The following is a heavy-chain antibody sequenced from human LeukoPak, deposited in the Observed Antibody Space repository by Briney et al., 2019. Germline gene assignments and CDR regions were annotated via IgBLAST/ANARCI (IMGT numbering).Heavy chain of an antibody. Sequence: GGSLRLSCVASGITFRSYAMSWVRQAPGKGLEWVSAISGSGGVTYYADSVKGRFTISRDNSKNTLYLQMNSLRVEDTAVYYCAKDKSESSTWYVPHEYWGQGTLVTVSS. V-gene: IGHV3-23*01. CDR3: AKDKSESSTWYVPHEY. J-gene: IGHJ4*02. CDR2: ISGSGGVT. CDR1: GITFRSYA. D-gene: IGHD6-13*01.